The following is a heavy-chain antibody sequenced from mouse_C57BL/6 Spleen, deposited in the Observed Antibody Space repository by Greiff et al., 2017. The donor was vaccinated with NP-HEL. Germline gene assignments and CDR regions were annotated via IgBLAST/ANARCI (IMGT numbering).Heavy chain of an antibody. Sequence: EVHLVESGGGLVKPGGSLKLSCAASGFTFSSYAMSWVRQTPEKRLEWVATISDGGSYTSYPDNVKGRFTISRDNAKNNLYLQMSHLKSEDTAMYYCARVITTVVMDYWGQGTSVTVSS. V-gene: IGHV5-4*01. J-gene: IGHJ4*01. CDR2: ISDGGSYT. D-gene: IGHD1-1*01. CDR3: ARVITTVVMDY. CDR1: GFTFSSYA.